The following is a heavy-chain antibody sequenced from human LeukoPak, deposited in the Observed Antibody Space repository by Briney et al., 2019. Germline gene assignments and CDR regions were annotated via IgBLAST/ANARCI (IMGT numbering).Heavy chain of an antibody. CDR1: GFTFSSYE. V-gene: IGHV3-48*03. Sequence: PGGSLRLSCAASGFTFSSYEMNWVRQAPGKGLEWVSYISSNGSTIYYADSVKGRFTISRDNAKNSLYLQMNSLRAEDTAVYYCARGALGYSYGYYYFDYWGQGTLVTVSS. D-gene: IGHD5-18*01. CDR3: ARGALGYSYGYYYFDY. CDR2: ISSNGSTI. J-gene: IGHJ4*02.